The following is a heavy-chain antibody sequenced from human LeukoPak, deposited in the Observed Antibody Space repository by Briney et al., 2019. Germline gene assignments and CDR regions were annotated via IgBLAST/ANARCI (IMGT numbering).Heavy chain of an antibody. D-gene: IGHD3-10*01. CDR3: AREGYYGSGSYYPDWSDP. Sequence: ASVKVSCKASGYTFTSYGISWVRQAPGQGLEWMGWISAYNGNTNYAQKLQGRVTMTTDTSTSTAYMELRSLRSDDTAVYYCAREGYYGSGSYYPDWSDPWGQGTLVTVSS. CDR1: GYTFTSYG. J-gene: IGHJ5*02. V-gene: IGHV1-18*04. CDR2: ISAYNGNT.